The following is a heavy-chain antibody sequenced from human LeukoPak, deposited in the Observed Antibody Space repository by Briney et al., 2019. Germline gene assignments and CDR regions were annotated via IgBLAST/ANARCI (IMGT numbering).Heavy chain of an antibody. CDR3: ASTYYYGSGSYLFAYYYGMDV. Sequence: PSQTLSLTCTVSGGSISSGGYYWSWIRQHPGKGLEWIGYIYYSGSTYYNPSLKSRVTISVDTSKNQFSLKLSSVTAADTAVYYCASTYYYGSGSYLFAYYYGMDVWGQGTTVTVSS. CDR2: IYYSGST. V-gene: IGHV4-31*03. D-gene: IGHD3-10*01. CDR1: GGSISSGGYY. J-gene: IGHJ6*02.